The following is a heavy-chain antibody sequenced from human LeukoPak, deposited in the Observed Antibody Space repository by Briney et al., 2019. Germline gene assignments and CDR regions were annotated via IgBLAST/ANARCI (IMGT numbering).Heavy chain of an antibody. Sequence: GGSLRLSCAASGFTFSSYSMNWVRQAPGKGLEWVSSISSSSSYIYYADSVKGRFTISRDSSKNTLYLQMNSLRPEDTAVYYRARARPSMWIDYWGQGTLVTVSS. CDR3: ARARPSMWIDY. CDR2: ISSSSSYI. D-gene: IGHD5-12*01. V-gene: IGHV3-21*01. J-gene: IGHJ4*02. CDR1: GFTFSSYS.